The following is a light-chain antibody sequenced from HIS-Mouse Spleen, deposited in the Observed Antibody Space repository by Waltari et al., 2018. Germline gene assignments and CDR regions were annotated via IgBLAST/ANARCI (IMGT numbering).Light chain of an antibody. CDR3: CSYAGSSTWV. Sequence: QPALTHPPPGSGPPGRPSPIPSPGTSMNVGGINLSSWYQQHPGKAPKLMIYEGSKRPSGVSNRFSGSKSGNTASLTISGLQAEDEADYYCCSYAGSSTWVFGGGTKLTVL. J-gene: IGLJ3*02. V-gene: IGLV2-23*01. CDR1: SMNVGGINL. CDR2: EGS.